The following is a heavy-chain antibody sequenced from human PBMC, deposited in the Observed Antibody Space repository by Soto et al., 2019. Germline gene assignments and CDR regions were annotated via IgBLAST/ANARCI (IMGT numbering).Heavy chain of an antibody. CDR2: ISYDGRNK. Sequence: QVQLVESGGGVVQPGRSLRLSCAVSGFTFRSYAMHWVRQAPGKGLEWVAVISYDGRNKYYEDSVKGRFTISRDNSKNTLYLQMNSLRAEDTGVYYCAREIERLLGYWGQGTLVTVSS. D-gene: IGHD3-3*01. V-gene: IGHV3-30*04. CDR1: GFTFRSYA. J-gene: IGHJ4*02. CDR3: AREIERLLGY.